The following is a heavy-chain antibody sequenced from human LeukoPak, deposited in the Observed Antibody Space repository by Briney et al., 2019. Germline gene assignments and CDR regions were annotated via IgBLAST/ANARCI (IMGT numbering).Heavy chain of an antibody. CDR2: ISAYNGNT. J-gene: IGHJ4*02. CDR3: ARDRAGYYDSSGHVDY. D-gene: IGHD3-22*01. CDR1: GYTFTSYG. V-gene: IGHV1-18*01. Sequence: ASVKVPCKASGYTFTSYGISWVRQAPGQGLEWMGWISAYNGNTNYAQKLQGRVTMTTDTSTSTAYMELRSLRSDDTAVYYCARDRAGYYDSSGHVDYWGQGTLVTVSS.